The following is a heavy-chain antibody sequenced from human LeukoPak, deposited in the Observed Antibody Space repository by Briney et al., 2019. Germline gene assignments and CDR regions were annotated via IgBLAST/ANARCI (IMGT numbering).Heavy chain of an antibody. Sequence: PGGSLRLSCAASGFTFSSYWMSWVRQAPGKGLEWVANIKQDGSEKYYVDSVEGRFTISRDNAKNSLYLQMNSLRAEDTAVYYCEAAGTYVDYWGQGTLVTVSS. J-gene: IGHJ4*02. CDR1: GFTFSSYW. CDR2: IKQDGSEK. CDR3: EAAGTYVDY. D-gene: IGHD6-13*01. V-gene: IGHV3-7*01.